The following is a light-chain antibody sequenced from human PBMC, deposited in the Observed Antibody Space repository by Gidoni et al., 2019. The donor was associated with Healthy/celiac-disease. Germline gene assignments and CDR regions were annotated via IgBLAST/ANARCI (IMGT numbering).Light chain of an antibody. CDR1: QGISSY. Sequence: IQLTQPPSSLSASVGDRVTITCRASQGISSYLAWYQQKPGKAPKLLIYAASTLQSGVPSRFSGSGSGTDFTLTISSLQPEDFATYYCQQLNSYPWTFGQGTKVEIK. V-gene: IGKV1-9*01. CDR2: AAS. J-gene: IGKJ1*01. CDR3: QQLNSYPWT.